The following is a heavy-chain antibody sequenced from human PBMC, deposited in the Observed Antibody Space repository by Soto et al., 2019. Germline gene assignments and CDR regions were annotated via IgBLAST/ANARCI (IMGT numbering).Heavy chain of an antibody. CDR1: GFTFSSYW. J-gene: IGHJ3*02. D-gene: IGHD6-19*01. Sequence: GGSLRLSCAASGFTFSSYWMHWVRQAPGKGLVWVSRINSDGSSTSYADSVKGRFTISRDNAKNTLYLQMNSLRAEDTAVYYCARGQWLVSSYDAFDIWGQGTMVTVSS. CDR3: ARGQWLVSSYDAFDI. CDR2: INSDGSST. V-gene: IGHV3-74*01.